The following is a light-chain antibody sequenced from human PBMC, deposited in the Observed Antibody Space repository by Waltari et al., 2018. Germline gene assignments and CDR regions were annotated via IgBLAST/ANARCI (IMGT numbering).Light chain of an antibody. CDR2: SAS. V-gene: IGKV1-39*01. J-gene: IGKJ1*01. CDR1: QSISAF. CDR3: QQSYKTPLT. Sequence: DIQMTQSPSSLSASLRERVTITCRANQSISAFLNWYQKKPGKAPKLLISSASNSQSAVPSRFSGSGSGTDFSLTISSLQPDDFGTYYCQQSYKTPLTFGQGTTVEVK.